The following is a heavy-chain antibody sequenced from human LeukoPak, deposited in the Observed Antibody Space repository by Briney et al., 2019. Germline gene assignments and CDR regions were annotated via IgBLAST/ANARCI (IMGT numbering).Heavy chain of an antibody. CDR1: GFTFSNYW. CDR2: INGDGSST. CDR3: AREGLDCSSSSCQRATFDY. J-gene: IGHJ4*02. Sequence: PGGSLRLSCATSGFTFSNYWMHWVRQVPGKGLVWVSRINGDGSSTRNADSVKGRFTISRDNAKNTLYLQMNSLGVEDTAVYYCAREGLDCSSSSCQRATFDYWGQGTLVTVSS. D-gene: IGHD2-2*01. V-gene: IGHV3-74*01.